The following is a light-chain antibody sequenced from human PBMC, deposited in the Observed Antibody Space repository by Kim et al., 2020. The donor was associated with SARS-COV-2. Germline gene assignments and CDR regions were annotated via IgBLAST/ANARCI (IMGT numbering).Light chain of an antibody. Sequence: DIQLTQSPSFLSASVGDRVTITCRASQGISSYLAWYQQKPGKAPKLLIYAASTLQSGVPSRFSGSGSGTEFTLTISSLQPEDFATYCCQQLNSYPRLTFGGGTKLGI. CDR3: QQLNSYPRLT. V-gene: IGKV1-9*01. J-gene: IGKJ4*01. CDR1: QGISSY. CDR2: AAS.